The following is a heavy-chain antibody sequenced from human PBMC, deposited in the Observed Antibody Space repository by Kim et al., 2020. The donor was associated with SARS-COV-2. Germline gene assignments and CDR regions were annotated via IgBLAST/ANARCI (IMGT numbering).Heavy chain of an antibody. CDR1: GGSISSYY. D-gene: IGHD3-3*01. J-gene: IGHJ4*02. CDR2: IYYSGST. Sequence: TLSLTCTVSGGSISSYYWSWIRQPPGKGLEWIGYIYYSGSTNYNPSLKSRVTISVDTSKNQFSLKLSSVTAADTAVYYCARAPRITIFGVVGSFDYWGQGTLVTVSS. V-gene: IGHV4-59*13. CDR3: ARAPRITIFGVVGSFDY.